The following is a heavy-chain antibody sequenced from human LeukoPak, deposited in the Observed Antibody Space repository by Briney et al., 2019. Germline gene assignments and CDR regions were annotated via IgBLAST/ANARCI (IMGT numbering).Heavy chain of an antibody. J-gene: IGHJ4*02. V-gene: IGHV4-59*11. CDR3: AREGRWSMKYYFDL. D-gene: IGHD4-23*01. CDR2: IYHTGST. Sequence: SETLSLTCIVSGGSLTGHYWSWVRQSPEKGLEWIGQIYHTGSTHYNPSLRSRFAISVDTSKNKFFLNVKSVTAADTAVYYCAREGRWSMKYYFDLWGEGTLVIVSS. CDR1: GGSLTGHY.